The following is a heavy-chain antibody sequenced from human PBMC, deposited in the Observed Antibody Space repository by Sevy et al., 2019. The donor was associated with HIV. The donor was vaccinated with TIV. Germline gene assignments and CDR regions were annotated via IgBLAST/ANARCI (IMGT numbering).Heavy chain of an antibody. Sequence: SQTLSLTCAISGDSVSSNSAAWNWIRQSPSRGLEWLGRTYYTSKWNNNYAVSVKSRITINPDTSKNQLSLQLNSVTPEDTAVYYCVRGDTGDQRRGFDIWDQGTMVTVSS. CDR2: TYYTSKWNN. D-gene: IGHD7-27*01. V-gene: IGHV6-1*01. J-gene: IGHJ3*02. CDR3: VRGDTGDQRRGFDI. CDR1: GDSVSSNSAA.